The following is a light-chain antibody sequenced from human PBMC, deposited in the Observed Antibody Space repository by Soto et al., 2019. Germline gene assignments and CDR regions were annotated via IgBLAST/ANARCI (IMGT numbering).Light chain of an antibody. CDR1: QSVSSR. V-gene: IGKV1-5*01. CDR2: DAS. CDR3: QQYNSYSRT. J-gene: IGKJ1*01. Sequence: DIEMTQSPATLSASVGERATITFRASQSVSSRLAWYQQQTGKAPTLLIYDASSLESGVPPRFIGSGCAREFIPTTSSLQPDDFVTYYCQQYNSYSRTFGQGTKV.